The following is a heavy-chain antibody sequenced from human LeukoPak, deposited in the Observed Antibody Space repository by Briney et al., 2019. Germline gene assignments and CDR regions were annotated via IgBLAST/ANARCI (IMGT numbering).Heavy chain of an antibody. CDR3: ARDAGRGYYYYYYMDV. CDR1: GYTFTSYD. Sequence: ASVKVSCKASGYTFTSYDINGVRQATGQGLEWMGWMNPNSGNTGYAQKFQGRVTMTRNTSISTAYMELSSLRSEDTAVYYCARDAGRGYYYYYYMDVWGKGTTVTVSS. V-gene: IGHV1-8*01. J-gene: IGHJ6*03. CDR2: MNPNSGNT. D-gene: IGHD6-25*01.